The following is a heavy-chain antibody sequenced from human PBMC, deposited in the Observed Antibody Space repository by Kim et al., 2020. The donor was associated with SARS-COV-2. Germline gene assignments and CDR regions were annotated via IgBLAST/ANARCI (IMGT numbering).Heavy chain of an antibody. CDR3: ARAPMTTVAIFDY. V-gene: IGHV4-31*02. D-gene: IGHD4-17*01. Sequence: YNPSLKSRVTISVDTSKNRLSLKRSSVTAADTAVYYCARAPMTTVAIFDYWGQGTLVTVSS. J-gene: IGHJ4*02.